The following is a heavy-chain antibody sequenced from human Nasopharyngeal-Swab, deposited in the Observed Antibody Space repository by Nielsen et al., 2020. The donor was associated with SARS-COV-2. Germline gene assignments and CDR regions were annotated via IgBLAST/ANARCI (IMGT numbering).Heavy chain of an antibody. D-gene: IGHD3-10*01. CDR2: ISSSTSYI. CDR3: ARDGFGESPYYYYYGMDV. J-gene: IGHJ6*02. Sequence: GASLKISCAASGFTFSNYSMNWVRQAPGKGLEWVSSISSSTSYIYYADSVKGRFTISRDNAKNSLYLQMNSLGAEDMAVYYCARDGFGESPYYYYYGMDVWGQGTTVTVSS. CDR1: GFTFSNYS. V-gene: IGHV3-21*01.